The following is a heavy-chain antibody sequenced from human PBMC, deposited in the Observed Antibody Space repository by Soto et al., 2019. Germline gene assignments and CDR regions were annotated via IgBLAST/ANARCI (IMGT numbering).Heavy chain of an antibody. Sequence: GGSLRLSCAASGFTFITAWMNWVRQAPGKGLEWVSAISGSGGSTYYADSVKGRFTISRDNSKNTLYLQMNSLRAEDTAVYYCAKMGCSGGSCYVRQSDYWGQGTLVTVSS. CDR1: GFTFITAW. J-gene: IGHJ4*02. D-gene: IGHD2-15*01. CDR3: AKMGCSGGSCYVRQSDY. CDR2: ISGSGGST. V-gene: IGHV3-23*01.